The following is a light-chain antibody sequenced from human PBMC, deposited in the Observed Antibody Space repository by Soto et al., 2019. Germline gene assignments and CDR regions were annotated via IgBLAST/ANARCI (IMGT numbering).Light chain of an antibody. J-gene: IGLJ3*02. CDR2: EVI. CDR1: GGDIGAYNY. CDR3: SSYTTSSTVV. Sequence: QSVLTQPASVSGSPGQSITISCAGTGGDIGAYNYVSWYQQHPGKAPKLMIYEVIRRPSEISNRCSGSKSGNTASLTISTLQSEDEADYYCSSYTTSSTVVFGGGTKLTVL. V-gene: IGLV2-14*01.